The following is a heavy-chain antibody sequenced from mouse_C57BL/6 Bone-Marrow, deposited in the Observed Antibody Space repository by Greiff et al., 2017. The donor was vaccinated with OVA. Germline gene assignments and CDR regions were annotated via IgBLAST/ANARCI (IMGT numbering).Heavy chain of an antibody. CDR3: ARAYYSKGYAMDY. D-gene: IGHD2-5*01. CDR1: GYAFSSYW. Sequence: QVQLQQSGAELVKPGASVKISCKASGYAFSSYWMNWVKQRPGKGLEWIGQIYPGDGDTNYNGKFKGKATLTADKSSSTAYMQRSSLTSEDSAVYFCARAYYSKGYAMDYWGQGTSVTVSS. V-gene: IGHV1-80*01. CDR2: IYPGDGDT. J-gene: IGHJ4*01.